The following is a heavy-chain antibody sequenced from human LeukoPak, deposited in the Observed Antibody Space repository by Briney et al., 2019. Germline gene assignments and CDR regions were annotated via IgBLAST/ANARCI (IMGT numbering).Heavy chain of an antibody. V-gene: IGHV3-23*01. CDR1: GFTFSSYG. CDR2: ISGSGGST. CDR3: AREPRYYDSSGYYESGNYFDY. Sequence: PGGSLRLSCAASGFTFSSYGMSWVRQAPGKGLEWVSAISGSGGSTHYADSVKGRFTISRDNSKNTLYLQMNSLRAEDTAVYYCAREPRYYDSSGYYESGNYFDYWGQGTLVTVSS. D-gene: IGHD3-22*01. J-gene: IGHJ4*02.